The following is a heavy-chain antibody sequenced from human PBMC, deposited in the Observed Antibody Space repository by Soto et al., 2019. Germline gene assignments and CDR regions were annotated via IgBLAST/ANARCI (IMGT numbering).Heavy chain of an antibody. CDR2: INHSGST. D-gene: IGHD2-15*01. J-gene: IGHJ6*03. CDR3: ARGVINCSGGSCYSKRGYYYYYMDV. CDR1: GGSFSGYY. V-gene: IGHV4-34*01. Sequence: QVQLQQWGAGLLKPSETLSLTCAVYGGSFSGYYWSWIRQPPGKGLEWIGEINHSGSTNYNPSLKSRVTISVDTSTNQFSLKLRSVTAADTAVYYCARGVINCSGGSCYSKRGYYYYYMDVWGKGTTVTVSS.